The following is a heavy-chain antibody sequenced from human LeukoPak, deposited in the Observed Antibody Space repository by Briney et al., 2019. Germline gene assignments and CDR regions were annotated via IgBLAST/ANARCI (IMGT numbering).Heavy chain of an antibody. CDR2: IIPIFGTA. V-gene: IGHV1-69*06. Sequence: ASVKVSCKATGGTFSSYAISWVRQAPGQGLEWMGGIIPIFGTANYAQKFQGRVTITADKSTSTAYMELSSLRSEDTAVYYCAREGWNSSSWYPFDYWGQGTLVTVSS. D-gene: IGHD6-13*01. CDR3: AREGWNSSSWYPFDY. CDR1: GGTFSSYA. J-gene: IGHJ4*02.